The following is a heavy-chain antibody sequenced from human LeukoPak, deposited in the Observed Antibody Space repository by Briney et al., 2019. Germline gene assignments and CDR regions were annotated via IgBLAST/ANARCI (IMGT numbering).Heavy chain of an antibody. V-gene: IGHV4-34*01. Sequence: SETLSLTCAVYGGSFSGYYWSWIRQPPGKGLEWIGEINHSGSTNYNPSLKSRVTISVDTSKNQFSLKLSTVTAADTAVYYCGRGYSSWYYYNLLAYYYYGMDVWGQGTTVTVSS. CDR1: GGSFSGYY. CDR2: INHSGST. CDR3: GRGYSSWYYYNLLAYYYYGMDV. D-gene: IGHD6-13*01. J-gene: IGHJ6*02.